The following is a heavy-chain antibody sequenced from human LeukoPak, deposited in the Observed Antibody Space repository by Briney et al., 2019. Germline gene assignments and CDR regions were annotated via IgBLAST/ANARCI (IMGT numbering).Heavy chain of an antibody. Sequence: QPGGSLRLSCAASGFTFSNYAMSLVRQAPGKGLEGVSTISGSGGSTYYADSVKGRFTISRDNSKNTLYVQMNSLRAEDTAVYYCAKRIGSCNSISCLYFDHWGQGALVTVSS. CDR1: GFTFSNYA. V-gene: IGHV3-23*01. CDR2: ISGSGGST. J-gene: IGHJ4*02. D-gene: IGHD2-2*01. CDR3: AKRIGSCNSISCLYFDH.